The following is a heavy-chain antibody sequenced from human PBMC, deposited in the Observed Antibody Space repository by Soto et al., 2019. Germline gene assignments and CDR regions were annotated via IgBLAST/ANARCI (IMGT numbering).Heavy chain of an antibody. Sequence: QVQLVQPGAEVKKPGASVKFSCKASGYIFTNFYIHWVRQAPGQGLEWIGIINPNGGSTNYAQNFQGRVTMTRDTSTSTFYMDLSSLRSEDTAVYYCTIGLASGDYWGQGTLITVSS. CDR3: TIGLASGDY. V-gene: IGHV1-46*03. D-gene: IGHD6-6*01. CDR1: GYIFTNFY. J-gene: IGHJ4*02. CDR2: INPNGGST.